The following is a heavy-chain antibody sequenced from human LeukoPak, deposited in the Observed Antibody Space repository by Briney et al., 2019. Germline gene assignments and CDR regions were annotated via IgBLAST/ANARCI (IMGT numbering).Heavy chain of an antibody. D-gene: IGHD1-26*01. CDR3: AKVVGAEIDY. Sequence: SETLSLTCSVSDDSITMYYWTWIRQPPGKGLEWIGYVDHTGSTNFNPSLNGRVSISVDTSKNQFSLKLSSVTAADTAVYYCAKVVGAEIDYWGQGTLVTVSS. J-gene: IGHJ4*02. CDR1: DDSITMYY. CDR2: VDHTGST. V-gene: IGHV4-4*08.